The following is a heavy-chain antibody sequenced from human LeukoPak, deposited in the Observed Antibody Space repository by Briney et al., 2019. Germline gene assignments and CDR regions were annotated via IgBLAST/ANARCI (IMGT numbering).Heavy chain of an antibody. D-gene: IGHD1-26*01. CDR1: GFTVSSNY. J-gene: IGHJ4*02. CDR2: IYSGGST. Sequence: GGSLRLSCAASGFTVSSNYMSWVRQAPGKGLEWVSVIYSGGSTYYADSVKGRFTMSRDSSQNTLYLQMNSLRVEDTAVYYCAKASEVGRGYFDYWGQGTLVTVSS. CDR3: AKASEVGRGYFDY. V-gene: IGHV3-53*01.